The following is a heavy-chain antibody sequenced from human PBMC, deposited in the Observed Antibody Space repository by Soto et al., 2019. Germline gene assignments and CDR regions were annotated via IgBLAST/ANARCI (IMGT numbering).Heavy chain of an antibody. V-gene: IGHV1-46*01. D-gene: IGHD3-3*01. J-gene: IGHJ3*02. Sequence: QVQLVQSGAEVKKPGASVKISCTASGYTVTTHDMHWVRQAPGRGLEWMGAINPGSGAAKYTQTFQARVTMTRDTSTNTVYMEMSALRSEDTAVFYCARGGEVGVAGSAAFDMWGQGTMVTVSS. CDR2: INPGSGAA. CDR3: ARGGEVGVAGSAAFDM. CDR1: GYTVTTHD.